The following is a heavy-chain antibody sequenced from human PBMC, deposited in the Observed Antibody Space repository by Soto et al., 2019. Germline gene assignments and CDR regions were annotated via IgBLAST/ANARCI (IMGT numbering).Heavy chain of an antibody. Sequence: EVQLVESGGGLAQPGGSLRLSCAASGFTLSNNDMGWVRQAPGKGLEYVAGISGNGGSTYYANAVKDRFTISRDNFKNTLYLQMGSLRPEDMAVYYCARRARPDFYYMDVWGKGTTVTVSS. CDR3: ARRARPDFYYMDV. CDR1: GFTLSNND. D-gene: IGHD6-6*01. V-gene: IGHV3-64*01. CDR2: ISGNGGST. J-gene: IGHJ6*03.